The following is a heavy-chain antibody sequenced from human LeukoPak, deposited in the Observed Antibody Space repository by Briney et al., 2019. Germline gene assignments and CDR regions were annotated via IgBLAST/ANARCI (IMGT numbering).Heavy chain of an antibody. CDR3: ASGRDSRWFSD. CDR2: IRADGREN. CDR1: GYNW. J-gene: IGHJ1*01. D-gene: IGHD2-15*01. Sequence: PGGSLRLSCTVSGYNWMSWVRQAPGKGLEWVANIRADGRENYYVDSVKGRFTLSRDNAQSSLYLQMNSLTVEDTAVYYCASGRDSRWFSDWGQGTLVTASS. V-gene: IGHV3-7*01.